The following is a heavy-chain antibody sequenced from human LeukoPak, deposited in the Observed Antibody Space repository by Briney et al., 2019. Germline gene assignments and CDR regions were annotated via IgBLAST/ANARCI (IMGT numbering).Heavy chain of an antibody. Sequence: ASVKVSCKASGYTFTSYDINWVRQATGQGLEWMGWMNPNSGNTGYAQKFQGRVTMTRNTSISTAYMELSSLRSEDTAVYYCARPYSYYYGMDVRGQGTTVTVSS. D-gene: IGHD1-26*01. CDR2: MNPNSGNT. CDR1: GYTFTSYD. V-gene: IGHV1-8*01. CDR3: ARPYSYYYGMDV. J-gene: IGHJ6*02.